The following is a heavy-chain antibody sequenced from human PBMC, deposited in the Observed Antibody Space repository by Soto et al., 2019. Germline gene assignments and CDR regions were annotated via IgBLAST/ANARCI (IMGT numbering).Heavy chain of an antibody. J-gene: IGHJ2*01. V-gene: IGHV3-33*01. CDR1: GFTFSSYG. CDR2: IWYDGSNK. CDR3: AREADYGGNFRAWYFDL. D-gene: IGHD4-17*01. Sequence: QVQLVKSGRGVIQPGRSLRLSCAASGFTFSSYGMHWVRQAPGKGLEWVAVIWYDGSNKYYADSVKGRFTISRDNSKNTLYLQMNSLRAEDTAVYYCAREADYGGNFRAWYFDLWGRGTLVTVSS.